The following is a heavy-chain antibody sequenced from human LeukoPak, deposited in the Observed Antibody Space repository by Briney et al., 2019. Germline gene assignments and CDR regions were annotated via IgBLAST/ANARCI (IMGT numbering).Heavy chain of an antibody. J-gene: IGHJ4*02. CDR1: GGSISSYY. D-gene: IGHD3-10*01. CDR2: IYYSGST. CDR3: ARRGPTLYGSGSYYNEPFDY. V-gene: IGHV4-59*01. Sequence: PSETLSLTCTVSGGSISSYYRSWIRQPPGKGLEWIGYIYYSGSTNYTHSLKGRVTISIDKSKNQFSLKLSSVTAADTAVYYCARRGPTLYGSGSYYNEPFDYWGQGTLVTVSS.